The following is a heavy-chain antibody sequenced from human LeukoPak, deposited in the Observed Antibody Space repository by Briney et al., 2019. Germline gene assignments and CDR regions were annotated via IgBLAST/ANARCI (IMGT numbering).Heavy chain of an antibody. Sequence: GGSLRLSCAASGFTVSSNYMSWVRQAPGKGLEWVSVIYSGGSTYYADSVKGRFTISRDNSKNTLYLQMNSLRAEDTAVYYCARASGYSSSWYTPPGGYWGQGTLVTVSS. J-gene: IGHJ4*02. V-gene: IGHV3-66*01. CDR3: ARASGYSSSWYTPPGGY. CDR1: GFTVSSNY. CDR2: IYSGGST. D-gene: IGHD6-13*01.